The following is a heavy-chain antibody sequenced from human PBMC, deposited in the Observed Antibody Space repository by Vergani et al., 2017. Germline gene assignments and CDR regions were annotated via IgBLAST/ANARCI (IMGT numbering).Heavy chain of an antibody. V-gene: IGHV4-34*01. CDR3: AGEGVPAALFDP. CDR1: GGSFSGYY. J-gene: IGHJ5*02. CDR2: INHSGST. D-gene: IGHD2-2*01. Sequence: QVQLQQWGAGLLKPSETLSLTCAVYGGSFSGYYWSWIRQPPGKGLEWIGEINHSGSTNYNPSLKSRVTISVDTSKNQFSLKLSSVTAADTAVYYCAGEGVPAALFDPWGQGTLVTVSS.